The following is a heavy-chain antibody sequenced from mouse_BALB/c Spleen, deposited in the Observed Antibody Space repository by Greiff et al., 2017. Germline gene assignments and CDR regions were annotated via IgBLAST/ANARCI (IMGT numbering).Heavy chain of an antibody. Sequence: EVMLVESGGGLVQPKGSLKLSCAASGFTFNTYAMNWVRQAPGKGLEWVARIRSKSNNYATYYADSVKDRFTISRDDSKSMLYLQMNNLKTEDTAMYYCVRGGYYAMDYWGKGTSVTVSS. V-gene: IGHV10-1*02. CDR2: IRSKSNNYAT. CDR3: VRGGYYAMDY. CDR1: GFTFNTYA. J-gene: IGHJ4*01.